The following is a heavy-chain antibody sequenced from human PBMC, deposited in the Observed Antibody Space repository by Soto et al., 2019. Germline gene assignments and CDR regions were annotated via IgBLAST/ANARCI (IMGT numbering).Heavy chain of an antibody. D-gene: IGHD2-2*01. CDR3: AKVGYCSSTSCYDFDY. Sequence: GGSLRLSCAASGFTFISYAMRWIRQAPGKGLEWVSAISGSGGSTYYADSVKGRFTISRDNSKNTLYLQMNSLRAEDTAVYYCAKVGYCSSTSCYDFDYWGQGTLVTVSS. V-gene: IGHV3-23*01. CDR1: GFTFISYA. J-gene: IGHJ4*02. CDR2: ISGSGGST.